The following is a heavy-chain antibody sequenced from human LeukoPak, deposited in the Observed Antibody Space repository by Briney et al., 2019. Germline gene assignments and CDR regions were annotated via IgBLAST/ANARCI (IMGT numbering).Heavy chain of an antibody. Sequence: PSETLSLTCTVSGGSISSSSYYWGWIRQPPGQGLEWIVRIYCSGSTYYNPSLKSRVTISVDTSKNQFSLKLSSVTAADTAVYYCARHSSSRYDGDYFDYWGQGTLVTVSS. J-gene: IGHJ4*02. CDR1: GGSISSSSYY. CDR3: ARHSSSRYDGDYFDY. V-gene: IGHV4-39*01. CDR2: IYCSGST. D-gene: IGHD6-13*01.